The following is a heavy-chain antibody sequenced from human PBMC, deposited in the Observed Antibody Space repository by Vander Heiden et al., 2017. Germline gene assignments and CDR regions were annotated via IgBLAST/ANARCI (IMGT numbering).Heavy chain of an antibody. D-gene: IGHD3-22*01. CDR1: GGSISSYY. Sequence: QVQLQESGPGLVKPSETLSLTCTVSGGSISSYYWSWIRQPPGKGLEWIGYIYYSGSTNYNPSLKSRVTISVDTSKNQFSLKLSSVTAADTAVYYCARSDYYDSSGALYGMDVWGQGTTVTVSS. CDR2: IYYSGST. J-gene: IGHJ6*02. V-gene: IGHV4-59*01. CDR3: ARSDYYDSSGALYGMDV.